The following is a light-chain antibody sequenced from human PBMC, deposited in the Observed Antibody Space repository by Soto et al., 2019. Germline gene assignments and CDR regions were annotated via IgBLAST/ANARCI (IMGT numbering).Light chain of an antibody. V-gene: IGLV2-14*01. CDR3: SSYTSSSTHYV. J-gene: IGLJ1*01. Sequence: SVLTQPASVSGSPGQSITISCTGTSGDVGGYNFVSWYQQQPGKAPKLMIYEVRTRPSGVSNRFSGSKSGNTASLTISGLQAEDEADYYCSSYTSSSTHYVFGTGTKVTVL. CDR2: EVR. CDR1: SGDVGGYNF.